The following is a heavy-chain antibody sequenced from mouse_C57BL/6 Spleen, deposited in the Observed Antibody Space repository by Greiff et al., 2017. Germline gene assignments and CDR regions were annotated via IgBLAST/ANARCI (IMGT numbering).Heavy chain of an antibody. CDR3: VRETAQATRSYAMDY. Sequence: EVQLVESGGGLVQPKGSLKLSCAASGFTFNTYAMHWVRQAPGKGLEWVARIRSKSSNYATYYADSVKDRFTISRDDSQSMLYLQMNNLKTEDTAMYYCVRETAQATRSYAMDYWGQGTSVTVSS. CDR1: GFTFNTYA. J-gene: IGHJ4*01. V-gene: IGHV10-3*01. D-gene: IGHD3-2*02. CDR2: IRSKSSNYAT.